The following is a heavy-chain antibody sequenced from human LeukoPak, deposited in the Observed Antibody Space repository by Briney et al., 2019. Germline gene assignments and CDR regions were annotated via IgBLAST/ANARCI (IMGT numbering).Heavy chain of an antibody. D-gene: IGHD6-13*01. CDR1: GFTFSSYW. V-gene: IGHV3-7*03. CDR3: ARDASLYSSSWNKNDAFDI. CDR2: IKQDGSEK. J-gene: IGHJ3*02. Sequence: GGSLRLSCAASGFTFSSYWMSWVRQAPGKGLEWVANIKQDGSEKYYVDSVKGRFTISRDNAKNSLYLQMNSLRAEDTAVYYCARDASLYSSSWNKNDAFDIWGQGTMVTASS.